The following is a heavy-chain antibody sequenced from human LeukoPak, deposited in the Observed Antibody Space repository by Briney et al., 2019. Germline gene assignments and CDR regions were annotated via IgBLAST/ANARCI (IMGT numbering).Heavy chain of an antibody. CDR1: GYTFTSYD. CDR2: MNPNSGNI. D-gene: IGHD6-13*01. V-gene: IGHV1-8*03. J-gene: IGHJ5*02. CDR3: ARGHLQAPVYSTRWYRASNWFDP. Sequence: ASVKVSCKASGYTFTSYDINWVRQATGQGLEWMGWMNPNSGNIGYAQNFQGRVTITRDTSISTVYMELSSLRSEDTAVYYCARGHLQAPVYSTRWYRASNWFDPRGQGTLVTVSS.